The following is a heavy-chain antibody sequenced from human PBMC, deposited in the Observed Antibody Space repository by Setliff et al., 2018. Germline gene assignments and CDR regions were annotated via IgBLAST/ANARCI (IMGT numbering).Heavy chain of an antibody. V-gene: IGHV1-18*01. Sequence: ASVKVSCKASGYTFTSYGISWVRQAPGQGLEWMGWISAYNGNTNYAQKLQGRVTMTTDTSTSTAYMELRSLRSDDTAVYYCARGHSTGTTDVGGSWTSDALDIWGQGTMVTVSS. CDR1: GYTFTSYG. D-gene: IGHD3-22*01. J-gene: IGHJ3*02. CDR2: ISAYNGNT. CDR3: ARGHSTGTTDVGGSWTSDALDI.